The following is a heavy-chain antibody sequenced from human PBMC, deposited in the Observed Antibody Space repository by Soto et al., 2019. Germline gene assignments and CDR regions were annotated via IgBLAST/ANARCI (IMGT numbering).Heavy chain of an antibody. Sequence: SVKVSCKASGGTFSSYTISWVRQAPGQGLEWMGRIIPILGIANYAQKFQGRVTITADKSTSTAYMELSSLRSEDTAVYYCASTKAYHYDSSGQLDPWGQGTLVTVSS. CDR2: IIPILGIA. V-gene: IGHV1-69*02. CDR3: ASTKAYHYDSSGQLDP. J-gene: IGHJ5*02. D-gene: IGHD3-22*01. CDR1: GGTFSSYT.